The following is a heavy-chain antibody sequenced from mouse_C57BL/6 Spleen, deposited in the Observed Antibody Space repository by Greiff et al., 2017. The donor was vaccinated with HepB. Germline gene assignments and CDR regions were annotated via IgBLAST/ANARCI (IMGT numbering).Heavy chain of an antibody. Sequence: EVMLVESEGGLVQPGSSMKLSCTASGFTFSDYYMAWVRQVPEKGLEWVANINYDGSSTYYLDSLNSRFIISRDNAKNILYLQMSSLKSEDTATYYCAREGDGSTFDYWGQGTTLTVSS. CDR1: GFTFSDYY. J-gene: IGHJ2*01. V-gene: IGHV5-16*01. CDR3: AREGDGSTFDY. CDR2: INYDGSST. D-gene: IGHD1-1*01.